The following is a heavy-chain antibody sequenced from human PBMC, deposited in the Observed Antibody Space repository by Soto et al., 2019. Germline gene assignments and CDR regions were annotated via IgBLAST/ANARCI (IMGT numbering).Heavy chain of an antibody. J-gene: IGHJ4*02. CDR2: ISSSSSYI. V-gene: IGHV3-21*01. CDR1: GFTFSSYS. D-gene: IGHD3-3*01. Sequence: GGSLRLSCAASGFTFSSYSMNWVRQAPGKGLEWVSSISSSSSYIYYADSVKGRFTISRDNAKNSLYLQMNSLRAEDTAVYYCARPPGGGGYDFWSGYYYFDYWGQGTLVTVSS. CDR3: ARPPGGGGYDFWSGYYYFDY.